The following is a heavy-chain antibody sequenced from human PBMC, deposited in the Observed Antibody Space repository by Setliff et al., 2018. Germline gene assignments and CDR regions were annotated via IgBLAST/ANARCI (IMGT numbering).Heavy chain of an antibody. CDR3: ARDSGYCRGGSCYRYFDL. CDR1: GFTFSSYA. D-gene: IGHD2-15*01. CDR2: ISYDGSNK. V-gene: IGHV3-30-3*01. Sequence: GGSLRLSCAASGFTFSSYAMHWVRQAPGKGLEWVAVISYDGSNKYYADSVRGRFTISRDNAKNSLYLQMNSMRAEDTSVYYCARDSGYCRGGSCYRYFDLWGRGTLVTVSS. J-gene: IGHJ2*01.